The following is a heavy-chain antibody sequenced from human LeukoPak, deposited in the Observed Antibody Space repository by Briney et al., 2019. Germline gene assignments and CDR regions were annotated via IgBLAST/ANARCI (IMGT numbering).Heavy chain of an antibody. D-gene: IGHD3-10*01. J-gene: IGHJ4*02. CDR3: ARGWSIWFGESPLN. V-gene: IGHV1-2*06. CDR1: GYTFTGYY. CDR2: INPNSGGT. Sequence: ASVKVSCKASGYTFTGYYMHWVRQAPAQGLEWMGRINPNSGGTNYAQQFQGRVTMTRDTSISTAYMELSRLRSDDTAVYYCARGWSIWFGESPLNWGQGTLVTVSS.